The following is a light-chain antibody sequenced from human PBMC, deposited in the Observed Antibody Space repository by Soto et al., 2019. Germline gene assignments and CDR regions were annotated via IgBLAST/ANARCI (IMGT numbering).Light chain of an antibody. CDR3: QQYNSWAVT. CDR2: GAS. J-gene: IGKJ1*01. CDR1: QSVSSN. Sequence: EIVMTQSPATLSVSPGERATLSCRASQSVSSNLAWYQQKPGQAPRLLIYGASTRATGIPARFSGSGSGTEFTLTISSLQSEDFAVYYCQQYNSWAVTFGQGTKVEIK. V-gene: IGKV3-15*01.